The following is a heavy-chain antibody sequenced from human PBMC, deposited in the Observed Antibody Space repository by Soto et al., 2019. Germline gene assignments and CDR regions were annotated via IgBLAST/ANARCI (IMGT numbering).Heavy chain of an antibody. CDR3: ARGGGFSPYYYNLDV. V-gene: IGHV1-46*02. D-gene: IGHD2-15*01. CDR2: INPRGGGT. J-gene: IGHJ6*02. Sequence: ASVKVSCKASGYTLNTYYMHWVRQAPGQGPEWVGIINPRGGGTTYAQNFQDRVTMTSDTSSSTVYMELSSLRSEDTAVYYCARGGGFSPYYYNLDVWGQGTTVTVSS. CDR1: GYTLNTYY.